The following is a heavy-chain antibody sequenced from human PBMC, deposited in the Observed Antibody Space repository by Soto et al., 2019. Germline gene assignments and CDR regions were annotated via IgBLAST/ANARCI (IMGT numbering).Heavy chain of an antibody. CDR3: ARGRTSSPTPGDY. CDR1: GGSISSVGYS. D-gene: IGHD2-2*01. J-gene: IGHJ4*02. CDR2: IYYSGST. V-gene: IGHV4-31*03. Sequence: QVQLQESGPGLVKPSQTLSLTCTVSGGSISSVGYSWSWIRQHPGKGLEGIGYIYYSGSTYYTPSLKSRVTISVATSKNQFSLKPSSVTAADTAVYYCARGRTSSPTPGDYWGQGTLVTVSS.